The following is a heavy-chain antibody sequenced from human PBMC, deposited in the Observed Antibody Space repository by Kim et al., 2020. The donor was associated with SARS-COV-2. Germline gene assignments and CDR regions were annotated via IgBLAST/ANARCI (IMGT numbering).Heavy chain of an antibody. CDR3: TRGQLPDDFDI. CDR2: T. V-gene: IGHV3-49*02. D-gene: IGHD1-26*01. J-gene: IGHJ3*02. Sequence: TEYAASVKGRFTISRDDSKSIAYLQMNSLKTEDTAVYYCTRGQLPDDFDIWGQGKWSPSLQ.